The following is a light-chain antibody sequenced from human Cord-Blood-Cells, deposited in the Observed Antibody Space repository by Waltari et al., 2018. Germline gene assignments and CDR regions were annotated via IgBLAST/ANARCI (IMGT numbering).Light chain of an antibody. CDR3: CSYAGSSTWL. Sequence: QSALTPPASVSGSTGQSITISCTGTSSDVGSFNLVFWDQQQPGKAPKLLVYEGSKVPSGVSDRVSGSKSSNTASLTISGLQAEDEADYYCCSYAGSSTWLFGGGTKLTVL. CDR2: EGS. V-gene: IGLV2-23*01. CDR1: SSDVGSFNL. J-gene: IGLJ3*02.